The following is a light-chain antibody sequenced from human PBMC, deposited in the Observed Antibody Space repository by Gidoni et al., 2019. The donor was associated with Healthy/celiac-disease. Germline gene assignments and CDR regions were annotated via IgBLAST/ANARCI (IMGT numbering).Light chain of an antibody. CDR3: QQYNNWPVT. CDR1: QSVSSN. CDR2: GAS. J-gene: IGKJ3*01. V-gene: IGKV3-15*01. Sequence: EIVMTQSPATLSVSPGERATLSCRASQSVSSNIAWYQQKPGQAPSLLIYGASTRATGIPARFSGSGSGTEFTLTISSLQSEDFAVYYCQQYNNWPVTFGPGTKVDIK.